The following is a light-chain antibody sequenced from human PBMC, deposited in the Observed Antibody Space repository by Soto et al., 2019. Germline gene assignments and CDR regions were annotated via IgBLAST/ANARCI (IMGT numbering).Light chain of an antibody. CDR3: QQYEAVVT. Sequence: EIVMTQSPATLSVSPGERATLSCRASQSVKSSLAWYQQKPGQAPRLLIYGASTRATGIPDRFSGSGSGTDFTLTISRLEPEDVAVYYCQQYEAVVTFGQGTKVDI. J-gene: IGKJ1*01. V-gene: IGKV3-15*01. CDR2: GAS. CDR1: QSVKSS.